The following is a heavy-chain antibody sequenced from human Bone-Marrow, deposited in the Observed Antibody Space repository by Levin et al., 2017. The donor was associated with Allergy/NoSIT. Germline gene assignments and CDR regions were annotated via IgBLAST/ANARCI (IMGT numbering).Heavy chain of an antibody. V-gene: IGHV3-21*01. CDR1: GFTFSSYS. J-gene: IGHJ4*02. CDR3: ARDRHSSGWSDY. Sequence: GESLKISCAASGFTFSSYSMNWVRQAPGKGLEWVSSISSSSSYIYYADSVKGRFTISRDNAKNSLYLQMNSLRAEDTAVYYCARDRHSSGWSDYWGQGTLVTVSS. CDR2: ISSSSSYI. D-gene: IGHD6-19*01.